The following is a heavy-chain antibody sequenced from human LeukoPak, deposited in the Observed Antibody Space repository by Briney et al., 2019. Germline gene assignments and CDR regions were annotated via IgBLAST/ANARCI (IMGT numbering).Heavy chain of an antibody. CDR1: DGSFSGYY. D-gene: IGHD2-2*01. CDR3: ASLYCSSTSCYELNWFDP. CDR2: INHSGST. V-gene: IGHV4-34*01. J-gene: IGHJ5*02. Sequence: SETLSLTCAVYDGSFSGYYWSWIRQPPGKGLEWIGEINHSGSTNYNPSLKSRVTISVDTSKNQFSLKLSSVTAADTAVYYCASLYCSSTSCYELNWFDPWGQGTLVTVSS.